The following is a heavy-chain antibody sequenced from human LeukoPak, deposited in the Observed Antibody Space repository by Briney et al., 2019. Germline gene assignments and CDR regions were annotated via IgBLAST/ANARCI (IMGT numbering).Heavy chain of an antibody. CDR2: VYSGGST. CDR1: GFTVSSNY. CDR3: AKALEIFVVVSYFDY. Sequence: GFLRLSCAASGFTVSSNYMSWVRQAPGKGLEWVSVVYSGGSTYYADSVKGRFTISRDNSKNTLYLQMNSLRAEDTAVYYCAKALEIFVVVSYFDYWGQGTLVTVSS. V-gene: IGHV3-66*01. J-gene: IGHJ4*02. D-gene: IGHD3-3*01.